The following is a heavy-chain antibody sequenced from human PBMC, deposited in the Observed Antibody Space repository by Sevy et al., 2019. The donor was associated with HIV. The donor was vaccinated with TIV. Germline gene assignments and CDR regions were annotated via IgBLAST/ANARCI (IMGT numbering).Heavy chain of an antibody. CDR3: ARGFRGYSGYETSWAYYYGMDV. CDR2: IITIFGTA. J-gene: IGHJ6*02. V-gene: IGHV1-69*13. D-gene: IGHD5-12*01. Sequence: ASVKVSCKASGGTFSSYAISWVRQAPGQGLEWMGGIITIFGTANYAQKFQGRVTITADESTSTAYMELSSLRSEDTAVYYCARGFRGYSGYETSWAYYYGMDVWGQGTTVTVSS. CDR1: GGTFSSYA.